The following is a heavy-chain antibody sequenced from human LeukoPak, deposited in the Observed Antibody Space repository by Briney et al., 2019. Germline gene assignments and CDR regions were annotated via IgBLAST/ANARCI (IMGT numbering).Heavy chain of an antibody. V-gene: IGHV4-34*01. J-gene: IGHJ4*02. CDR2: INHSGST. CDR3: ARLLIVGANTFDY. CDR1: GGSITNYY. D-gene: IGHD1-26*01. Sequence: SETLSLTCTVSGGSITNYYWSWIRQPPGKGLEWIGEINHSGSTNYNPSLKSRVTISVDTSKNQFSLKLSSVTAADTAVYYCARLLIVGANTFDYWGQGTLVTVSS.